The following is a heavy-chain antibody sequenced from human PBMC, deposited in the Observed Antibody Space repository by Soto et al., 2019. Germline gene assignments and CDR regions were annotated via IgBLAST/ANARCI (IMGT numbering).Heavy chain of an antibody. J-gene: IGHJ6*03. D-gene: IGHD4-17*01. CDR2: ISGSGGST. V-gene: IGHV3-23*01. CDR3: AKAVGDYTNYYYYYMDV. CDR1: GFTFSSYA. Sequence: EVQLLESGGGLVQPGWSLRLSCAASGFTFSSYAMSWVRQAPGKGLEWVSAISGSGGSTYYADSVKGRFTISRDNSKNTLYLQMNSLRAEDTAVYYCAKAVGDYTNYYYYYMDVWGKGTTVTVSS.